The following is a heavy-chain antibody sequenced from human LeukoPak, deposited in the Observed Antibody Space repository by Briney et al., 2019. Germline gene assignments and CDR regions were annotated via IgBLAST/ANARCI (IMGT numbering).Heavy chain of an antibody. Sequence: ASVKVSCKASGYSFTSSGISWVRQAPGQGLEWMGWIGGYKGDTKFAQKFQGRVTMTTDTSTSTAYMELRSLRSDDTAVYYCARAGTVDDIFDYWGQGTLVTVSS. V-gene: IGHV1-18*01. CDR2: IGGYKGDT. CDR1: GYSFTSSG. CDR3: ARAGTVDDIFDY. D-gene: IGHD5/OR15-5a*01. J-gene: IGHJ4*02.